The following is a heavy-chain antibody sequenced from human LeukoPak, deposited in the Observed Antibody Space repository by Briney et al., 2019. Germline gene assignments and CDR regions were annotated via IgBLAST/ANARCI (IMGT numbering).Heavy chain of an antibody. CDR1: GYTFTSYG. J-gene: IGHJ4*02. CDR2: INPSGGST. Sequence: ASVKVSCKASGYTFTSYGISWVRQAPGQGLEWMGIINPSGGSTSYAQKFQGRVTMTRDTSTSTVYMELSSLRSEDTAVYYCATYYYDSSGWLNWGQGTLVTVSS. D-gene: IGHD3-22*01. CDR3: ATYYYDSSGWLN. V-gene: IGHV1-46*01.